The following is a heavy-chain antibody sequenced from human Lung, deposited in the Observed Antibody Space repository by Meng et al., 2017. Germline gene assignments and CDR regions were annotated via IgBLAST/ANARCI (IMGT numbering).Heavy chain of an antibody. V-gene: IGHV4-4*02. D-gene: IGHD3-22*01. J-gene: IGHJ4*02. CDR2: VYHSGST. CDR1: GGGISSNNW. CDR3: ARDDSGYADFDS. Sequence: QVQLQESGPGLVKPSGALSLTCAVSGGGISSNNWWSWVRQTPGGGLEWIGEVYHSGSTNYNPSLKSGFIISGNNSKNHFSLKLTSVTAADTAVDYGARDDSGYADFDSWGQGTLVTVSS.